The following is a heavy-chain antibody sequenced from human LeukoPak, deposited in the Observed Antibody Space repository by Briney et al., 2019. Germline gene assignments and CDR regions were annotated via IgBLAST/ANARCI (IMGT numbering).Heavy chain of an antibody. CDR3: AKDSPEDYDILTGYPYYYYYMDV. CDR1: GFSFTTSN. J-gene: IGHJ6*03. V-gene: IGHV3-30*02. CDR2: IRSDEVVR. Sequence: GGSLRLSCAVSGFSFTTSNFHWVRQAADKGLDWVAFIRSDEVVRYSDSVRGRFTISRDNSKNTLYLQMNSLRAEDTAVYYCAKDSPEDYDILTGYPYYYYYMDVWGKGTTVTISS. D-gene: IGHD3-9*01.